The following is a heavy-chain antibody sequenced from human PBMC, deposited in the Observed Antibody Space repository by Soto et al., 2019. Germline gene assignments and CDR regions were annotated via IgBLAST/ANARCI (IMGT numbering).Heavy chain of an antibody. J-gene: IGHJ4*02. Sequence: PGGSLRLSCAASGFTFSSYAMHWVRQVPGKGLEWVAVISYDGSNKYYADSVKGRFTISRDNSKNTLYLQMNSLRAEDTAVYYCARGGYSSSWPIDYWGQGTLVTVPQ. CDR1: GFTFSSYA. CDR3: ARGGYSSSWPIDY. CDR2: ISYDGSNK. V-gene: IGHV3-30-3*01. D-gene: IGHD6-13*01.